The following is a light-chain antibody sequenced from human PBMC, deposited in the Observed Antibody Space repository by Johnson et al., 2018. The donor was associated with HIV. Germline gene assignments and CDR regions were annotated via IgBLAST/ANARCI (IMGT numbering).Light chain of an antibody. CDR1: SSNIGSNF. Sequence: QSVLTQPPSVSAAPGQKVTISCSGSSSNIGSNFVSWYQQLPGKAPKLLIYDNNKRPLGVPDRFSGSKSGTSASLAISGLQSEDEAEYTCAAWDDSLNGYVFGTGTRVTVL. V-gene: IGLV1-44*01. CDR2: DNN. J-gene: IGLJ1*01. CDR3: AAWDDSLNGYV.